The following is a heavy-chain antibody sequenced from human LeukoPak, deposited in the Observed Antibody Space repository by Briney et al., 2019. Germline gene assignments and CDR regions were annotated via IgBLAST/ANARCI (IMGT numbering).Heavy chain of an antibody. CDR2: LGSAGDK. CDR3: ARAKRETSTRPWTSGMDV. Sequence: PGGSLRLSCAASGFTLSDYDIHWVRQPIGKGLDWVSGLGSAGDKYHAGSERGRFTISREDAENYVYLQMNGLRPEDTAIYYCARAKRETSTRPWTSGMDVWGQGTRVTVSS. CDR1: GFTLSDYD. J-gene: IGHJ6*02. V-gene: IGHV3-13*01. D-gene: IGHD3/OR15-3a*01.